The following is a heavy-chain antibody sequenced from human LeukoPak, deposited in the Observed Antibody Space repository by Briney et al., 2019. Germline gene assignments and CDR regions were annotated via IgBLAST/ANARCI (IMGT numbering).Heavy chain of an antibody. V-gene: IGHV3-30*02. D-gene: IGHD2-15*01. J-gene: IGHJ4*02. Sequence: GGSLRLSCAPSGFTFSIYGIWWVRQAPGKGLGCVAFIGNDGSNTYYADSVKGRFTISRDNSKNTLYLQMNSLRTEDTAVYYCAKERCSGGTCYLDYWGQGTLVTVSS. CDR1: GFTFSIYG. CDR3: AKERCSGGTCYLDY. CDR2: IGNDGSNT.